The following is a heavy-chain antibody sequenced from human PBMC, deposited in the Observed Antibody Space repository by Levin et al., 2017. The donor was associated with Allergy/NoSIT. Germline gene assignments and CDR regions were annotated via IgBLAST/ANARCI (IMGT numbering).Heavy chain of an antibody. CDR1: GFTFSSYA. J-gene: IGHJ4*02. D-gene: IGHD3-22*01. CDR2: ISGSGGST. Sequence: GGSLRLSCAASGFTFSSYAMSWVRQAPGKGLEWVSAISGSGGSTYYADSVKGRFTISRDNSKNTLYLQMNSLRAEDTAVYYCAKPETYYYDSSGYSDFDYWGQGTLVTVSS. CDR3: AKPETYYYDSSGYSDFDY. V-gene: IGHV3-23*01.